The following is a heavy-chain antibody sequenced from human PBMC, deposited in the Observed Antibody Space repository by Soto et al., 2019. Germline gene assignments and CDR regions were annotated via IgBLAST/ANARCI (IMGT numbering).Heavy chain of an antibody. CDR1: GYTFTNFG. J-gene: IGHJ4*02. CDR3: ATRSPAFDY. CDR2: VTTDKGKT. Sequence: ASVKVSCKTSGYTFTNFGISWVRQAPGQGLEWMGWVTTDKGKTTYAQKIQGRVTMTTDTSTSTAYMELRSLRSDDTAVYYCATRSPAFDYWGQGTLVTVSS. V-gene: IGHV1-18*01.